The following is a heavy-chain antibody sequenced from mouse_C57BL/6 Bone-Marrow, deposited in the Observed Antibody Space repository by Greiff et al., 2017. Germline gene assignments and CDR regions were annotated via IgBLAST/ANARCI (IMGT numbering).Heavy chain of an antibody. CDR3: ARGYGSSYWYFDV. CDR1: GFNIKDYY. J-gene: IGHJ1*03. Sequence: VQLQPSGAELVKPGASVQLSCTASGFNIKDYYMHWVKQRTEQGLEWIGRIDPEDGETKYAPKFQGKATITADTSSNTAYLQLSSLTSEDTAVYYCARGYGSSYWYFDVWGTGTTVTVSS. V-gene: IGHV14-2*01. D-gene: IGHD1-1*01. CDR2: IDPEDGET.